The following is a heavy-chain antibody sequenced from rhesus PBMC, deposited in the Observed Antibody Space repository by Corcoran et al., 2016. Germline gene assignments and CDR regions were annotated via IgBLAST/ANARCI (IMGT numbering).Heavy chain of an antibody. J-gene: IGHJ4*01. D-gene: IGHD2-27*01. Sequence: QVQLQESGPGVVKPSETLSLTCAVSGGSISDSYRWSWIRQPPGKGLDWIGYIYGSSTNTIYNPSLKSRVTIPKHTSKNQFSLKLSSVTAADSAVYYCARDIWAPVVFTARGVGLYFDYWGQGDLVTVSS. CDR3: ARDIWAPVVFTARGVGLYFDY. CDR2: IYGSSTNT. CDR1: GGSISDSYR. V-gene: IGHV4S10*01.